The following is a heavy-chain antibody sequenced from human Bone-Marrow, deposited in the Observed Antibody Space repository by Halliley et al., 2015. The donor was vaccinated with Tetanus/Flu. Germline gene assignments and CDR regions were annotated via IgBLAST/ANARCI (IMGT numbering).Heavy chain of an antibody. V-gene: IGHV3-23*01. CDR3: AKDNSAIYSES. Sequence: LMWVSTVGTSRDTYYADSVQGRFTVSRDDSKNILYLQMNSLRAEDTAQYYCAKDNSAIYSESWGPGTLVTVSS. J-gene: IGHJ4*02. D-gene: IGHD2-15*01. CDR2: VGTSRDT.